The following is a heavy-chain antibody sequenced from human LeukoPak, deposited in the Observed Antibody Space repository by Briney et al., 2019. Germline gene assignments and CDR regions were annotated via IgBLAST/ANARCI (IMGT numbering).Heavy chain of an antibody. J-gene: IGHJ6*02. D-gene: IGHD3-3*01. CDR2: INPKSGGI. CDR3: ARDRGVLEWLALDYYFGMDV. CDR1: GCTFSDYY. Sequence: ASVKVSCKASGCTFSDYYIHWVRQAPGQGLEWMGWINPKSGGINYAPKFQDRVTMTRDSSISTAYMELRRLRSDDTAVYYCARDRGVLEWLALDYYFGMDVWGQGTTVTVSS. V-gene: IGHV1-2*02.